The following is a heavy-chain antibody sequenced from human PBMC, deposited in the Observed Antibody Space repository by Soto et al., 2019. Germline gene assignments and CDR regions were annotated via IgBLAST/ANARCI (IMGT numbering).Heavy chain of an antibody. J-gene: IGHJ4*02. CDR3: ARYSERWGLPVDY. CDR1: GYTFTSYG. V-gene: IGHV1-18*01. Sequence: QVQLVQSGAEVKKPGASVKVSCKASGYTFTSYGISRVRQAPGQGRGWMGWISDYNGNTNYAQKPQREVTMTTDTSTSTADMELRSMRSDDTAVYYCARYSERWGLPVDYWGQGTLVTVSS. CDR2: ISDYNGNT. D-gene: IGHD2-15*01.